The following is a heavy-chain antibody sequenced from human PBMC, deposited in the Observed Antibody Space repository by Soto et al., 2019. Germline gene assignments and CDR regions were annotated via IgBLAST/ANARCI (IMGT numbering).Heavy chain of an antibody. V-gene: IGHV4-39*01. CDR2: VHYSGST. CDR1: GGSIRSNIYY. D-gene: IGHD3-22*01. CDR3: ARQHYYDSSVYYTWN. Sequence: SETLSLTCSVSGGSIRSNIYYWGWIRQPPGKGLEWIATVHYSGSTYYTPSLKNRVTISADTSNKQFSLRLNSVTAADTAVYKCARQHYYDSSVYYTWNGGQGTLVPVSS. J-gene: IGHJ4*02.